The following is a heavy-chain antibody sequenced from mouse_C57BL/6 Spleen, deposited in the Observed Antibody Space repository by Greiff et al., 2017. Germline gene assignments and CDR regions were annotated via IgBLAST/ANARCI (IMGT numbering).Heavy chain of an antibody. V-gene: IGHV5-17*01. CDR1: GFTFSDYG. D-gene: IGHD1-1*01. CDR2: ISSGSSTI. Sequence: EVQRVESGGGLVKPGGSLKLSCAASGFTFSDYGMHWVRQAPEKGLEWVAYISSGSSTIYYADTVKGRFTISRDNAKNTLFLQMTSLRSEDTDMYYCAKNNYYGSRYYAMDYWGQGTSVTVSS. CDR3: AKNNYYGSRYYAMDY. J-gene: IGHJ4*01.